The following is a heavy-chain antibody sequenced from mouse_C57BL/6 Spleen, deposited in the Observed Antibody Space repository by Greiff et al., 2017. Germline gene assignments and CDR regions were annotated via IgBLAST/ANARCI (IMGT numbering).Heavy chain of an antibody. V-gene: IGHV3-6*01. J-gene: IGHJ2*01. CDR1: GYSITSGYY. CDR2: ISYDGSN. D-gene: IGHD4-1*01. Sequence: EVQLQASGPGLVKPSQSLSLTCSVTGYSITSGYYWNWIRQFPGNKLEWMGYISYDGSNNYNPSLKNRISITRDTSKNQFFLKLNSVTTEDTATYYCARVTGYYFDYWGQGTTLTVSS. CDR3: ARVTGYYFDY.